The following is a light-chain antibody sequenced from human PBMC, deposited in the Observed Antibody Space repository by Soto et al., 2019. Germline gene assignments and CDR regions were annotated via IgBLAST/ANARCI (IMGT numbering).Light chain of an antibody. J-gene: IGLJ2*01. Sequence: QSVLTQPPSASGTPGQRVTISCSGSSSNIGSNTVNWYQQLPGTAPKLLIYSNNKRPSGVPDRFSVSKSGTSASLAISVLQSEDEADYYCAAWDDSLNGRLFGGGTKVTVL. CDR3: AAWDDSLNGRL. V-gene: IGLV1-44*01. CDR1: SSNIGSNT. CDR2: SNN.